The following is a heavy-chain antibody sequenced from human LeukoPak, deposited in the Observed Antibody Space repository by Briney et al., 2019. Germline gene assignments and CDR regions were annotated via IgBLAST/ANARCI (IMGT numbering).Heavy chain of an antibody. CDR2: IIPIFGTA. J-gene: IGHJ6*03. Sequence: ASVKVSCKASGGAFSSYAIRWVRQAPGQGLEWMGGIIPIFGTANYAQKFQGRVTITADESTSTTYMELSSLRSEDTAVYYCARINYYYYYMDVWGKGTTVTVSS. V-gene: IGHV1-69*13. CDR1: GGAFSSYA. CDR3: ARINYYYYYMDV.